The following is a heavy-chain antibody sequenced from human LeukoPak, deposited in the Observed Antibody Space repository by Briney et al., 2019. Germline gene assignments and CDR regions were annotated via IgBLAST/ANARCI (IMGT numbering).Heavy chain of an antibody. Sequence: GGSLRLSCAASGFSVNYNYMSWVRQAPGKGLEWVSGISGSGDNTLYADSVKGRFTISRDNSKNTLYLEMNSLRAEDTAIYYCAKMKGHPLPKYYMDVWGQGTTVTVSS. CDR3: AKMKGHPLPKYYMDV. J-gene: IGHJ6*01. D-gene: IGHD1-26*01. CDR1: GFSVNYNY. V-gene: IGHV3-23*01. CDR2: ISGSGDNT.